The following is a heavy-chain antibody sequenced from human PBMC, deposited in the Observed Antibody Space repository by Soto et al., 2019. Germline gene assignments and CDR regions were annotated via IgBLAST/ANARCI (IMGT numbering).Heavy chain of an antibody. D-gene: IGHD3-9*01. Sequence: GGSLRLSCAASGFTFSSYSMNWVRQAPGKGLEWVSSISSSSSYIYYADSVKGRFTISRDNAKNSLYLQMNSLRAEDTAVYYCASVPDYDILTGLDYWGQGTLVTVSS. J-gene: IGHJ4*02. V-gene: IGHV3-21*01. CDR3: ASVPDYDILTGLDY. CDR2: ISSSSSYI. CDR1: GFTFSSYS.